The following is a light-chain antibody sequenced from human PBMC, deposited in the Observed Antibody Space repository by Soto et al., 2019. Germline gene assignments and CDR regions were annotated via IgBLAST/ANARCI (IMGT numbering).Light chain of an antibody. J-gene: IGKJ1*01. CDR2: VGS. CDR1: QSLLHSNGYNY. CDR3: MQTLQTPT. Sequence: DIVMTQSPLSLSVTPGEPASISCRSSQSLLHSNGYNYLDWYLQKPGQSPQVLIYVGSNRASGVPDRFSGSGSGTDFILRISRVEAEDVGVYYCMQTLQTPTFGQGTKVDIK. V-gene: IGKV2-28*01.